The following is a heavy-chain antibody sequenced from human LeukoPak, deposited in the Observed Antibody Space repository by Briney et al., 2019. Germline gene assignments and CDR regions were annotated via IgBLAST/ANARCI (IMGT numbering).Heavy chain of an antibody. CDR1: GYTFTSYD. Sequence: ASVKVSCKASGYTFTSYDINWVRQATGQGLEWMGWMNPNSGNTGYAQKFQGRVTITRNTSISTAYMELSSLRAEDTAVYYCAKDGGNYYDSGGHYLMRSYMDVWGKGTTVTVSS. CDR3: AKDGGNYYDSGGHYLMRSYMDV. D-gene: IGHD3-22*01. V-gene: IGHV1-8*03. J-gene: IGHJ6*03. CDR2: MNPNSGNT.